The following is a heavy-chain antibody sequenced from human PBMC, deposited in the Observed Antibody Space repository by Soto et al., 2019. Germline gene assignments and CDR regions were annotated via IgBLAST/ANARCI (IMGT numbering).Heavy chain of an antibody. CDR3: AKVAYNYCSANFDY. D-gene: IGHD3-10*01. Sequence: HPGGSLRLSCAASGFTFKNYAMSWVRQAPGKGLEWVSVISGNGGTTYYAASVKGRFTISRDNSKNTLYLQMSSLRAEDTAVDYSAKVAYNYCSANFDYWGQGTLVTVSS. CDR1: GFTFKNYA. V-gene: IGHV3-23*01. J-gene: IGHJ4*02. CDR2: ISGNGGTT.